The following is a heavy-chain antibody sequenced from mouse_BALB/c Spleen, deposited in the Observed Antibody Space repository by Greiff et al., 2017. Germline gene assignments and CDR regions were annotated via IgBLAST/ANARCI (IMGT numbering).Heavy chain of an antibody. CDR1: GDSITSGY. CDR3: AYGSSYVWYFDV. Sequence: EVKLMESGPSLVKPSQTLSLTCSVTGDSITSGYWNWIRKFPGNKLEYMGYISYSGSTYYNPSLKSRISITRDTSKNQYYLQLNSVTTEDTATYYCAYGSSYVWYFDVWGAGTTVTVSS. J-gene: IGHJ1*01. D-gene: IGHD1-1*01. V-gene: IGHV3-8*02. CDR2: ISYSGST.